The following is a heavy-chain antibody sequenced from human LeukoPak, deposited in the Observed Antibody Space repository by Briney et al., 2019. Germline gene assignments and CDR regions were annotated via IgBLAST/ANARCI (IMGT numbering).Heavy chain of an antibody. D-gene: IGHD3-10*01. CDR2: IYPGDSDT. Sequence: GESMKISCQGSGYTFANFWIAWVRQMPGKGLEWMGIIYPGDSDTRYSPSFQGQVTISADKSISTAYLQWSSLQASDTATYYYYVDVWGKGTTVTVSS. J-gene: IGHJ6*04. CDR3: YVDV. V-gene: IGHV5-51*01. CDR1: GYTFANFW.